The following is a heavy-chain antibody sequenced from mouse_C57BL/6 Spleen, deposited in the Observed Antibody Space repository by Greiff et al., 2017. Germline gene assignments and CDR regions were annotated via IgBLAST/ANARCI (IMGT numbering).Heavy chain of an antibody. J-gene: IGHJ4*01. D-gene: IGHD2-5*01. CDR2: IDPENGDT. V-gene: IGHV14-4*01. CDR1: GFNIKDDY. Sequence: VQLQQSGAELVRPGASVKLSCTASGFNIKDDYMHWVKQRPEQGLEWIGWIDPENGDTEYASKFQGKATITADTSSNTAYLQLSSLTSEDTAVYYCTRYSNYPFYAMDYWGQGTSVTVSS. CDR3: TRYSNYPFYAMDY.